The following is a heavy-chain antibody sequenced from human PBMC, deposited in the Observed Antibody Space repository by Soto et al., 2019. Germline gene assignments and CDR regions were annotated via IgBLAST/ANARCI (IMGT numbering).Heavy chain of an antibody. J-gene: IGHJ6*03. CDR3: AKEDSGFSGYMDV. CDR1: GVNFNDHG. D-gene: IGHD3-10*01. V-gene: IGHV3-9*01. CDR2: ITWHSDGM. Sequence: EVQLVESGGGLVQPGRSLRLSCIASGVNFNDHGMHWVRQAPGKGLEWVSGITWHSDGMGYADSVKGRFTISRDNAKNSLYLQMNSLRVEDTALYYCAKEDSGFSGYMDVWGKGTTVTVSS.